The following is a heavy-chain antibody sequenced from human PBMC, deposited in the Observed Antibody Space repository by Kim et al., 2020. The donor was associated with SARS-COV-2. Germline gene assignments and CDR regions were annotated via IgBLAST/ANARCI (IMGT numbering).Heavy chain of an antibody. CDR3: ARRNSGWNDAFDV. V-gene: IGHV4-39*01. D-gene: IGHD6-19*01. Sequence: NPSLKGRLTISVDTSKKQFSLKLSSVSAADTAMYYCARRNSGWNDAFDVWGQGTMVTVSS. J-gene: IGHJ3*01.